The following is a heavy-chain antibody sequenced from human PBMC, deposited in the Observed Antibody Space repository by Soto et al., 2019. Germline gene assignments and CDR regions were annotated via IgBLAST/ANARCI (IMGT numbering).Heavy chain of an antibody. V-gene: IGHV4-31*03. Sequence: PSETLSLTCTVSGGSISSGGYYWSWIRQHRGKGLEWIGYIYYSGSTYYNPSLKSRVTISVDTSKNQFSLKLSSVTAADTAVYYCARASQKPLGEGYYFDYWGQGTLVTVSS. D-gene: IGHD3-16*01. CDR2: IYYSGST. CDR3: ARASQKPLGEGYYFDY. CDR1: GGSISSGGYY. J-gene: IGHJ4*02.